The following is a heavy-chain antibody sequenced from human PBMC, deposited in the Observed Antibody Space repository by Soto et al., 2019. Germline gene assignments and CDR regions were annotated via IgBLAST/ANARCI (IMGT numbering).Heavy chain of an antibody. J-gene: IGHJ4*02. CDR1: DGSVSSGSYY. D-gene: IGHD5-12*01. CDR3: ARDSLALFDS. V-gene: IGHV4-61*01. Sequence: SETLSLTCTVSDGSVSSGSYYWTWIRQPPGKGLEWIGYIYSSGSILYNPSLKSRVIISVDQSMNQFSLKLSSVTAAGTAVYYCARDSLALFDSWGQGTLVTVSS. CDR2: IYSSGSI.